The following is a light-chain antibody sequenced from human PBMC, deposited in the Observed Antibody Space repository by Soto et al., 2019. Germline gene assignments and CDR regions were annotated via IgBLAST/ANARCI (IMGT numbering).Light chain of an antibody. Sequence: HSPAPVSVSPGQGATLPCRASQGIGDTLAWSQHKPGQTPRLLMYGASIRATGIPDRFSGSGSGTDFTLTISRLEPEDFALYYCQQYGNSAPITYGQGTRLEI. V-gene: IGKV3-20*01. CDR1: QGIGDT. J-gene: IGKJ5*01. CDR3: QQYGNSAPIT. CDR2: GAS.